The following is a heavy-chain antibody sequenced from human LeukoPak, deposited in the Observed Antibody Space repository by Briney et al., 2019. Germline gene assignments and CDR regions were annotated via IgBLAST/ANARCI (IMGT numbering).Heavy chain of an antibody. CDR3: AKGRGYSGYHGTNFDY. J-gene: IGHJ4*02. CDR1: GFTFDDYA. D-gene: IGHD5-12*01. V-gene: IGHV3-9*01. CDR2: ISWNSGSI. Sequence: GRSLRLSCAASGFTFDDYAMHWVRQAPGKGLEWVSGISWNSGSIGYADSVKGRFTISRDNAKNSLYLQMNSLRAEDTALYYCAKGRGYSGYHGTNFDYWGQGTLVTVSS.